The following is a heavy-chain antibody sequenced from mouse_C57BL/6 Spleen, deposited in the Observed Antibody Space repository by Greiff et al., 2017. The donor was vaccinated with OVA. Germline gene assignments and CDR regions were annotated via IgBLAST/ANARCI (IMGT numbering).Heavy chain of an antibody. D-gene: IGHD3-2*02. CDR3: ARDASSGYVWYFDV. V-gene: IGHV5-16*01. Sequence: EVKVEESEGGLVQPGSSMKLSCTASGFTFSDYYMAWVRQVPEKGLEWVANINYDGSSTYYLDSLKSRFIISRDNAKNILYLHMSSLKSEDTATYYCARDASSGYVWYFDVWGTGTTVTVSS. CDR1: GFTFSDYY. J-gene: IGHJ1*03. CDR2: INYDGSST.